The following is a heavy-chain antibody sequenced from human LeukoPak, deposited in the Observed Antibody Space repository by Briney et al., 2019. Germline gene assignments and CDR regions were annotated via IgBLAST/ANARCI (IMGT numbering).Heavy chain of an antibody. CDR1: GFTFSSYS. Sequence: GGSLRLSCAASGFTFSSYSMNWVRQAPGKGLEWVSSISSSSSYIYYADSVKGRFTISRDNAKNSLYLQMNSLRAEDTAVYYCAREDIVVVPAAIGPFFDYWGQGTLVTVSS. D-gene: IGHD2-2*02. V-gene: IGHV3-21*01. CDR2: ISSSSSYI. J-gene: IGHJ4*02. CDR3: AREDIVVVPAAIGPFFDY.